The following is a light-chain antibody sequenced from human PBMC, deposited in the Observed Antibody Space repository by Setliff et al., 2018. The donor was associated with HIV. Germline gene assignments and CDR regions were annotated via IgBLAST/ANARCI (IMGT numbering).Light chain of an antibody. J-gene: IGLJ1*01. CDR1: SSDVGGYNR. CDR2: EVS. Sequence: QSALTQPASVSGSPGQSITISCTGTSSDVGGYNRVSWYQQPPGTAPKLMIYEVSNRPSGVPDRFSGSKSGNTASLTISGLQAEDEADYYCSSYSSTSTLYVFGTGTKV. CDR3: SSYSSTSTLYV. V-gene: IGLV2-18*02.